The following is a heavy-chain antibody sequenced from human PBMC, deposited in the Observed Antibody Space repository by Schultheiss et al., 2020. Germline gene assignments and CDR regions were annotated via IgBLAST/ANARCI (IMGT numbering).Heavy chain of an antibody. Sequence: GGSLRLSCAASGFTFSSYWMHWVRQAPGKGLEWVSYISSSGSTIYYADSVKGRFTISRDNAKNSLYLQMNSLRAEDTDVYYCASCYDSSGYPPGRYWGQGTLVTVSS. CDR3: ASCYDSSGYPPGRY. CDR1: GFTFSSYW. J-gene: IGHJ4*02. CDR2: ISSSGSTI. D-gene: IGHD3-22*01. V-gene: IGHV3-48*04.